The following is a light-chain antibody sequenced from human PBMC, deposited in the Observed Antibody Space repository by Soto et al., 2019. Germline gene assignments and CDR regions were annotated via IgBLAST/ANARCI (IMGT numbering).Light chain of an antibody. CDR3: CSYAGFWV. CDR1: SSDVGSYNL. CDR2: EGS. J-gene: IGLJ3*02. V-gene: IGLV2-23*01. Sequence: QSALTQPASVSGSPGQSITISCTGTSSDVGSYNLVSWYQQHPGKAPKLMIYEGSKRPSGVSNRFSGSKSGNTASLTISGLQAEDEADYCCCSYAGFWVFGGGTKLTVL.